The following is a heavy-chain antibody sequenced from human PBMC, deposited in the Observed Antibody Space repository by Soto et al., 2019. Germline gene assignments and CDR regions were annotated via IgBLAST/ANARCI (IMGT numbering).Heavy chain of an antibody. CDR3: ARGDRNVDY. V-gene: IGHV3-30*03. CDR2: ISFHGTDI. Sequence: QVQLVESGGGVFQPGRSLRLSCVASGFPLSSFGIHWVRQAPGKGLEWVAFISFHGTDIYYTDSVKGRFTISKDNSKNTLYLEMNSLRPEDTAVYYCARGDRNVDYWGRGTLLTVSP. CDR1: GFPLSSFG. J-gene: IGHJ4*02.